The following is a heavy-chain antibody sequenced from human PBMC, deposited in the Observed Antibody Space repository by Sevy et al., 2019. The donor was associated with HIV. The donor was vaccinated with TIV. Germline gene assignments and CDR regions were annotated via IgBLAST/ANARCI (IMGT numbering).Heavy chain of an antibody. CDR2: INPNRGGT. D-gene: IGHD3-22*01. CDR1: GYTFTGYY. CDR3: AREKTYYYDSSGYSSVAFDI. J-gene: IGHJ3*02. V-gene: IGHV1-2*02. Sequence: ASVKVSCKASGYTFTGYYMHWVRQAPGQGLEWMGWINPNRGGTNYAQKFQGRVTMTRDTSISTAYMELSRLRSDDTAVYYCAREKTYYYDSSGYSSVAFDIWGQGTMVTVSS.